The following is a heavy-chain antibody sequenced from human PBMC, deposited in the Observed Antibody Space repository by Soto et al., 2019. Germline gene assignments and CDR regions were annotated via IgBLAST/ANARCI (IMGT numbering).Heavy chain of an antibody. CDR2: IYWDDDK. Sequence: QITLKESGPTLVKPTQTLTLTCTFSGFSLSTSGVGVGWIRQPPGKALEWLALIYWDDDKRYSPSLKSRLTITKDTSKNQVVLTMTNMDPVDTATYYCAHELRGGWYKTRFDYWGQGTLVTVSS. CDR3: AHELRGGWYKTRFDY. V-gene: IGHV2-5*02. CDR1: GFSLSTSGVG. J-gene: IGHJ4*02. D-gene: IGHD6-19*01.